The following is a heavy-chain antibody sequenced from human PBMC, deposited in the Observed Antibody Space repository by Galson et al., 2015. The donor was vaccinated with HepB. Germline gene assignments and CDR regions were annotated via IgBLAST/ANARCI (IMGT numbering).Heavy chain of an antibody. CDR3: AKLGVPGIAGASFDP. CDR2: IYYSGST. J-gene: IGHJ5*02. V-gene: IGHV4-59*01. Sequence: SETLSLTCTVSGGSISTYYWSWIRQPPGKGLEWIGYIYYSGSTNYNPSLKSRVTISVDTSKNQFSLKLSSVTAADTAVYYCAKLGVPGIAGASFDPWGQGTLVTVSS. D-gene: IGHD6-13*01. CDR1: GGSISTYY.